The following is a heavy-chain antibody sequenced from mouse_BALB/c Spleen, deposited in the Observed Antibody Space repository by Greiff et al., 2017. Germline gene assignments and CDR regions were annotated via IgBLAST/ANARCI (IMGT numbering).Heavy chain of an antibody. J-gene: IGHJ4*01. D-gene: IGHD2-3*01. CDR2: FYPGSGSI. CDR1: GYTFTEYI. CDR3: ARHEAGYDGYYGYAMDY. Sequence: QVQLQQSGAELVKPGASVKLSCKASGYTFTEYIIHWVKQRSGQGLEWIGWFYPGSGSIKYNEKFKDKATLTADKSSSTVYMELSRLTSEDSAVYFCARHEAGYDGYYGYAMDYWGQGTSVTVSS. V-gene: IGHV1-62-2*01.